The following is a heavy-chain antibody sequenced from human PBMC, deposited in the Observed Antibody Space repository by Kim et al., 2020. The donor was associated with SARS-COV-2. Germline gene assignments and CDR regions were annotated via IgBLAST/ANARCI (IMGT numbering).Heavy chain of an antibody. CDR2: ISVTDAI. D-gene: IGHD7-27*01. V-gene: IGHV3-48*02. CDR1: GFTFTTYN. Sequence: GGSLRLSCAASGFTFTTYNMNWVRQAPGKGLEWISYISVTDAIYYADSVKGRFTISRDYAKNSLDLQMNSLRDEDTAVYNCARDWKWGIDVWGQGTLVTVSS. CDR3: ARDWKWGIDV. J-gene: IGHJ4*02.